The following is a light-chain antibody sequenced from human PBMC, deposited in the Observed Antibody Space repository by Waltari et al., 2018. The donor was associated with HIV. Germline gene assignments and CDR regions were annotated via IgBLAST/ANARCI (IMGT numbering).Light chain of an antibody. CDR1: SSNIATNY. J-gene: IGLJ1*01. CDR3: GTWDTSLIAWI. CDR2: ANH. V-gene: IGLV1-51*01. Sequence: QSVLTQPPSVSATPGQKVTISCSGSSSNIATNYVSWYQHFPGTVPKFLIYANHKRSSGIPDVFAGSKSGTSATLDISGLQTGDEAHYYCGTWDTSLIAWIFGTGTKVTVL.